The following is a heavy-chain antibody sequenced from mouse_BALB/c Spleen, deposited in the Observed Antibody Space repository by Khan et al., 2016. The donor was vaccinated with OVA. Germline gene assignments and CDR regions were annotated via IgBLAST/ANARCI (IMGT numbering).Heavy chain of an antibody. V-gene: IGHV1-7*01. CDR3: TRRRLYGTFAY. CDR2: INPSTSYI. J-gene: IGHJ3*01. D-gene: IGHD2-1*01. Sequence: QVQLKESGAELAKPGASVKMSCKASGYTFTTYWMHWIKQRPGQGLEWIGYINPSTSYIEYNQKFKDKATLTADKSSSTAYMQLSSLTSEDAAIYYCTRRRLYGTFAYWGQGTLVTVST. CDR1: GYTFTTYW.